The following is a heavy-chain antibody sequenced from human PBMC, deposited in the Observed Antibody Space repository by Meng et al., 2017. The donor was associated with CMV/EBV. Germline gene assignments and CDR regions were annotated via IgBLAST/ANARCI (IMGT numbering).Heavy chain of an antibody. J-gene: IGHJ6*02. CDR3: ARADIVVVPAAIRYYYYGMDV. CDR2: INHSGST. CDR1: GGSFSGYY. D-gene: IGHD2-2*02. Sequence: LRLSCAVYGGSFSGYYWSWIRQPPGKGLEWIGEINHSGSTNYNPSLKSRVTISVDTSKNQFSLKLSSVTAADTAVYYCARADIVVVPAAIRYYYYGMDVWGQVTTVTVSS. V-gene: IGHV4-34*01.